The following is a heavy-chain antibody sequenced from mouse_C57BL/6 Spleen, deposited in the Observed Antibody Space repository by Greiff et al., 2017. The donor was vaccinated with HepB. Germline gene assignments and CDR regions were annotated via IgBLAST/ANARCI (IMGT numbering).Heavy chain of an antibody. V-gene: IGHV1-15*01. CDR1: GYTFTDYE. D-gene: IGHD1-1*01. CDR2: IDPETGGT. CDR3: TRRRTTVPYWYFDV. Sequence: VQLQQSGAELVRPGASVTLSCKASGYTFTDYEMHWVKQTPVHGLEWIGAIDPETGGTAYNQKFKGKAILTADKSSSTAYMELRRLTSEDSAVYYCTRRRTTVPYWYFDVWGTGTTVTVSS. J-gene: IGHJ1*03.